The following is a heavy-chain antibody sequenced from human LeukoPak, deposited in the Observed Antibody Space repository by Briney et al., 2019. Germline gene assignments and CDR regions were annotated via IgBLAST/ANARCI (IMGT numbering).Heavy chain of an antibody. D-gene: IGHD5-18*01. CDR1: GGSISTYY. CDR3: ARDKAHSYGRYFDP. Sequence: SETLSLTCSVSGGSISTYYWNWIRQTPGKGLEWIGHISYGNTDYNPSLKSRVTISVDTSKNEFSLKLTSVTAADTAVYYCARDKAHSYGRYFDPWGQGALVTVSS. CDR2: ISYGNT. J-gene: IGHJ5*02. V-gene: IGHV4-59*01.